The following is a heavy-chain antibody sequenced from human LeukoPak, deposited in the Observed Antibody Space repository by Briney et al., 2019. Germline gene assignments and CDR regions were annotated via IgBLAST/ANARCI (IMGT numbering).Heavy chain of an antibody. CDR1: GGSISIYY. CDR3: ARDRELGS. CDR2: IYNSGST. V-gene: IGHV4-59*01. J-gene: IGHJ5*02. D-gene: IGHD3-16*01. Sequence: PSETLSLTCIVSGGSISIYYWNWIRQPPGKGLEWIGYIYNSGSTDYNPSLKRRVTISADTPKNQFSLKLTSVTAADTAVYYCARDRELGSWGQGILVTVSS.